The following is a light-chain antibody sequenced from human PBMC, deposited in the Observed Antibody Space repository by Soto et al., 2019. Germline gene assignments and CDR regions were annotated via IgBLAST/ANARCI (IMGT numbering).Light chain of an antibody. CDR2: EVS. CDR3: SSYTSSSTLV. CDR1: SSDVGGYKY. J-gene: IGLJ2*01. V-gene: IGLV2-14*01. Sequence: QSVLTQPASVSGSPGQSITISCTGTSSDVGGYKYVSWYQQHPGKAPKLMIYEVSNRPSGVSNRFSASKSGNTASLTISGLQAEDEADYYCSSYTSSSTLVFGGGTKVTVL.